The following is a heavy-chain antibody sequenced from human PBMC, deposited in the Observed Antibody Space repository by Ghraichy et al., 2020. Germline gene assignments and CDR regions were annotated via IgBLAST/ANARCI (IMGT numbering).Heavy chain of an antibody. CDR3: ARGDLEVAAIPSYYFDY. Sequence: SETLSLTCTVSGGSISSYYWSWIRQPPGKGLEWIGYIYYSGSTNYNPSLKSRVTISVDTSKNQFSLKLSSVTAADTAVYYCARGDLEVAAIPSYYFDYWGQGTLVTVSS. CDR2: IYYSGST. V-gene: IGHV4-59*01. CDR1: GGSISSYY. J-gene: IGHJ4*02. D-gene: IGHD2-15*01.